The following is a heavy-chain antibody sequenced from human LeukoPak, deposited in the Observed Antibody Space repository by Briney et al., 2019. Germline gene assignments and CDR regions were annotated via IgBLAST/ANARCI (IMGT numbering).Heavy chain of an antibody. J-gene: IGHJ5*02. CDR1: GFTFRDYG. D-gene: IGHD2-15*01. CDR2: IRNDGSNE. V-gene: IGHV3-30*02. CDR3: AKGGSASHNWLDP. Sequence: GGSLRLSCAASGFTFRDYGMHWIRQAPGKGLEWVAFIRNDGSNEYYPDSVKGRFTISRDNSRNTLYLQMNSLRDEDTAVYYCAKGGSASHNWLDPWGQGTLVTVSS.